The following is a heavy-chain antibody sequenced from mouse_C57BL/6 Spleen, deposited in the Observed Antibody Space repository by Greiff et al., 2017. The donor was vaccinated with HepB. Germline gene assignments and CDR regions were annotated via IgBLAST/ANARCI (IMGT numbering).Heavy chain of an antibody. CDR2: IYPGSGST. CDR3: ARRDGYYSYSYFDV. D-gene: IGHD2-3*01. J-gene: IGHJ1*03. CDR1: GYTFTSYW. V-gene: IGHV1-55*01. Sequence: QVQLQQPGAELVKPGASVKMSCKASGYTFTSYWITWVKQRPGQGLEWIGDIYPGSGSTNYNEKFKSKATLTVDTSSSTAYMQLSSLTSEDSAVYYCARRDGYYSYSYFDVWGTGTPVTVSS.